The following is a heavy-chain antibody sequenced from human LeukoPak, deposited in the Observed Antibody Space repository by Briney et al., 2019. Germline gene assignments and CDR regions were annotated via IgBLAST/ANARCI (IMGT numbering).Heavy chain of an antibody. CDR1: GYTFTSYY. J-gene: IGHJ6*02. CDR3: ARDPIVVVPAATRNGMDV. Sequence: ASVKVSCKASGYTFTSYYMHWVRQAPGQGLEWMGWINPNSGGTNYAQKFQGRVTMTRDTSISTAYMELSRLRSDDTAVYYCARDPIVVVPAATRNGMDVWGQGTTVTVSS. D-gene: IGHD2-2*01. CDR2: INPNSGGT. V-gene: IGHV1-2*02.